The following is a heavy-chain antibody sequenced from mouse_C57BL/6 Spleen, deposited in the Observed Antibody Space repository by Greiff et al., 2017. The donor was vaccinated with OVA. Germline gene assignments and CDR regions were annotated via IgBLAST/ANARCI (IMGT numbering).Heavy chain of an antibody. CDR2: IYPGDGDT. Sequence: QVQLQQSGAELVKPGASVKISCKASGYAFSSYWMNWVKQRPGKGLEWIGQIYPGDGDTNYNGKFKGKATLTADKSSSTAYMQLSSLTSEDSAVYFCAREGDGYYWFAYWGQGTLVTVSA. CDR3: AREGDGYYWFAY. J-gene: IGHJ3*01. CDR1: GYAFSSYW. V-gene: IGHV1-80*01. D-gene: IGHD2-3*01.